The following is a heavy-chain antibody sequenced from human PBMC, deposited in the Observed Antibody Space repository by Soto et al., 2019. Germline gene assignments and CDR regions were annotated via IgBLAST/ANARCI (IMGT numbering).Heavy chain of an antibody. J-gene: IGHJ3*02. CDR2: IYYSGST. V-gene: IGHV4-59*01. D-gene: IGHD2-2*01. Sequence: PSETLSLTCTVSGGSISSYYWSWIRQPPGKGLEWIGYIYYSGSTNYNPSLKSRVTISVDTSKNQFSLKLSSVTAADTALFFCAREGGDPQLPPSAFDIWGQGTMVTVSS. CDR3: AREGGDPQLPPSAFDI. CDR1: GGSISSYY.